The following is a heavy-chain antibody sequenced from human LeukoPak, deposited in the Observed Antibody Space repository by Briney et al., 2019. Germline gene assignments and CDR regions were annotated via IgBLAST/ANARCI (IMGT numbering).Heavy chain of an antibody. CDR2: IYPGDSDT. J-gene: IGHJ4*02. V-gene: IGHV5-51*01. D-gene: IGHD3-10*01. CDR1: GYSFTSYW. CDR3: GRQDGSGMYYKDN. Sequence: GESLKISCKGSGYSFTSYWIGWVRQMPGEGLEWMGIIYPGDSDTRYSPSFQGKVTISVDNSISTAYLQWSSLKASDTAMYYCGRQDGSGMYYKDNWGQGTLVTVSS.